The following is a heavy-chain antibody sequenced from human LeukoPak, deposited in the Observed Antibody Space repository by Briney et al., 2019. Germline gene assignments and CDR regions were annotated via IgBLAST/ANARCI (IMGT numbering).Heavy chain of an antibody. D-gene: IGHD6-19*01. V-gene: IGHV4-34*01. Sequence: SETLSLTCAVYGGSFSGYYWSWIRQPPGKGLEWIGEINHSGSTNYNPSLKSRVTISVDTSKNQFSLKLSSVTAADTAVYYCARVLIAVAVTGGFDPWGQGTLVTVSS. CDR3: ARVLIAVAVTGGFDP. CDR2: INHSGST. CDR1: GGSFSGYY. J-gene: IGHJ5*02.